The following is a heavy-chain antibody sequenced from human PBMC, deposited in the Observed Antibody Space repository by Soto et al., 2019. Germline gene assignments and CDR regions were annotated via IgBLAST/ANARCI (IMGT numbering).Heavy chain of an antibody. CDR3: ASDRQVAAAGHYYYYYGMDV. CDR2: INPNSGST. J-gene: IGHJ6*02. V-gene: IGHV1-2*02. CDR1: GYTFTGYY. Sequence: ASVTVSCKASGYTFTGYYMHWVRQAPGQGLEWMGWINPNSGSTNYAQKFQGRVTMTRDTSISTAYMELSRLRSDDTAVYYCASDRQVAAAGHYYYYYGMDVWGQGTTVTVLL. D-gene: IGHD6-25*01.